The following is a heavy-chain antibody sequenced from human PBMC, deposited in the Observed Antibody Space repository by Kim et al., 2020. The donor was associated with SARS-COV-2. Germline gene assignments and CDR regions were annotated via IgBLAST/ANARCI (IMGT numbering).Heavy chain of an antibody. J-gene: IGHJ6*02. V-gene: IGHV2-5*01. D-gene: IGHD6-6*01. CDR2: K. CDR3: AHFRPYYGMDV. Sequence: KRYSPSLKSRLTITKDTSKNQVVLTMTNMDPVDTATYYCAHFRPYYGMDVWGQGTTVTVSS.